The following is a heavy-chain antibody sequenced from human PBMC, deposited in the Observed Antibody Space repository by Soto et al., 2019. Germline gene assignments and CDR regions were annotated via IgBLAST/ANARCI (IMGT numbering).Heavy chain of an antibody. CDR2: IYHSGST. J-gene: IGHJ4*02. V-gene: IGHV4-30-2*01. D-gene: IGHD6-19*01. CDR3: ARVHSSGWYYFDY. CDR1: GGSISSGGYS. Sequence: PSETLSLTCAVSGGSISSGGYSWSWIRQPPGKGLEWIGYIYHSGSTYYNPSLKSRVTISVDRSKNQFSLKLSSVTAADTAVYYCARVHSSGWYYFDYWGQGTLVTVSS.